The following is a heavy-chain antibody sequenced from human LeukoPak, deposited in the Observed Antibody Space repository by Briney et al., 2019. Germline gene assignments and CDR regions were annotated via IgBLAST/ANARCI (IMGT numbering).Heavy chain of an antibody. Sequence: SEALSLTCTVSGGSISSGDYYWSWIRQPPGKGLEWIGYIYYSGSTYYNPSLKSRVTISVDTSKNQFSLKLSSVTAADTAVYYCARGSTSFAGFDYWGQGTLVTVSS. J-gene: IGHJ4*02. CDR1: GGSISSGDYY. CDR2: IYYSGST. CDR3: ARGSTSFAGFDY. V-gene: IGHV4-30-4*01. D-gene: IGHD2-2*01.